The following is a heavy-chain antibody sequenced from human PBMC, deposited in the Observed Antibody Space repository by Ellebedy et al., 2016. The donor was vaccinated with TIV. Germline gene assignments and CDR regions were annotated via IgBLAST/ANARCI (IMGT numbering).Heavy chain of an antibody. CDR1: GFIFSDNW. J-gene: IGHJ4*02. Sequence: PGGSLRLSCTVSGFIFSDNWISWVRRAPGKGLEGVANMKPDGSEIYYVDSVKGRFTISRDNAKSALYLQMNNLRAEDTAVYYCARDTYRGHDYWGQGTLVTVSS. CDR2: MKPDGSEI. V-gene: IGHV3-7*03. CDR3: ARDTYRGHDY. D-gene: IGHD5-12*01.